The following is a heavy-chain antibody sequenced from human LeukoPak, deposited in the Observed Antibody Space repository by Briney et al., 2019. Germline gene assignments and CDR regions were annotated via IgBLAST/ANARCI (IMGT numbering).Heavy chain of an antibody. CDR1: GYTFTGYY. CDR2: INPNSGGT. D-gene: IGHD3-10*01. CDR3: ARDRINYYGSGKFDY. J-gene: IGHJ4*02. Sequence: ASVKVSCKASGYTFTGYYMHWVRQAPGQGLEWMGWINPNSGGTNYAQKFQGSVTMTRDTSISTVFMELSRVRSDDTAVYYCARDRINYYGSGKFDYWGQGTLVTVSS. V-gene: IGHV1-2*02.